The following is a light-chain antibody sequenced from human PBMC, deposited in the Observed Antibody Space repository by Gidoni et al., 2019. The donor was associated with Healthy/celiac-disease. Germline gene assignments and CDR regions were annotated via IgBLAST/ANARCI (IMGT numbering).Light chain of an antibody. V-gene: IGKV3-20*01. J-gene: IGKJ3*01. CDR1: QSVSCSY. Sequence: IVLTQSPGTLSLSPGERATLSCRASQSVSCSYLAWYQQKPGHAPRLLIYGASSRATGIPDRFSGSGSGTDFTLTISRLEPEDFAVYYCQQYGSSPCFGPGTKVDSK. CDR2: GAS. CDR3: QQYGSSPC.